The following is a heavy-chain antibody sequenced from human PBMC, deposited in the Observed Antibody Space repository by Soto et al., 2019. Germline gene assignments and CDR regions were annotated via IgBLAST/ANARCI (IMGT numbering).Heavy chain of an antibody. J-gene: IGHJ4*02. D-gene: IGHD1-26*01. CDR2: ISGSGGST. Sequence: VQLLESGGGLVQPGGSLRLSCAASGFTFSSYAMSWVRQAPGKGLEWVSAISGSGGSTYYADSVKGRFTISRDNSKNTLYLQMNSLRAEDTAVYYCAKDHRVGAPRAYYFDYWGQGTLVTVSS. CDR3: AKDHRVGAPRAYYFDY. CDR1: GFTFSSYA. V-gene: IGHV3-23*01.